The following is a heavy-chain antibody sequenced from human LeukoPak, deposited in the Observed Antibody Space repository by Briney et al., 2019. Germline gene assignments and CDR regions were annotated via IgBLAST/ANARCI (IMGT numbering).Heavy chain of an antibody. D-gene: IGHD2-21*02. CDR3: AKSYWTYCGGDCYPLTYYFDY. V-gene: IGHV3-30*18. CDR2: ISYDGSNK. J-gene: IGHJ4*02. Sequence: GGSLRLSCAASGFTFSSYGMHWVRQAPGKGLEWVAVISYDGSNKYYADSVKGRFTISRDNSKNTLYLQMNSLRAEDTAVYYCAKSYWTYCGGDCYPLTYYFDYWGQGTLVTVSS. CDR1: GFTFSSYG.